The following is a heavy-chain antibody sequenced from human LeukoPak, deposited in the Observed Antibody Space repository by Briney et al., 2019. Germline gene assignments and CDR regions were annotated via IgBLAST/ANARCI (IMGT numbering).Heavy chain of an antibody. CDR2: ISSSGSTI. CDR1: GFTFRSYE. D-gene: IGHD6-13*01. J-gene: IGHJ4*02. Sequence: GGSLRLSCAASGFTFRSYEMNWVRQAPGKGLEWVSYISSSGSTIYYADSVKGRFTISRDNAKNSLYLQMNSLRAEDTAVYYCARELAAAVDYWGQGTLVTVSS. CDR3: ARELAAAVDY. V-gene: IGHV3-48*03.